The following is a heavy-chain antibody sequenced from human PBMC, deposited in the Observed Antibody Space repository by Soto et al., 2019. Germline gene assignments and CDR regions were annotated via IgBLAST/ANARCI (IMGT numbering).Heavy chain of an antibody. V-gene: IGHV3-23*01. J-gene: IGHJ4*02. CDR1: GVNFYSYA. Sequence: GWSPRLACAASGVNFYSYAMGWVRQAPGKGLEWVSGVSGSGGSPYYADSVKGRLTISKDKSKNTLYLDLNNLRPEDTAVYFCVKGKESGYRGAFDSWGQGTMVTVSS. CDR2: VSGSGGSP. D-gene: IGHD5-18*01. CDR3: VKGKESGYRGAFDS.